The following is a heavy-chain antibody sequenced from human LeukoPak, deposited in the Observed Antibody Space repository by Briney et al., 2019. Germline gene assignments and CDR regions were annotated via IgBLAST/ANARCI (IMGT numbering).Heavy chain of an antibody. V-gene: IGHV1-2*02. CDR2: VNPNSGGT. CDR3: AREGVDWNHSVYYFDY. Sequence: ASLKGSSTASGYTSTGYYMHWVRQAPGQGLEWRGWVNPNSGGTNYAQKFQGRVTMTRDTSISTAYMELSRLRTDDTAVYYCAREGVDWNHSVYYFDYWGQGTLVTVSS. CDR1: GYTSTGYY. D-gene: IGHD1-1*01. J-gene: IGHJ4*02.